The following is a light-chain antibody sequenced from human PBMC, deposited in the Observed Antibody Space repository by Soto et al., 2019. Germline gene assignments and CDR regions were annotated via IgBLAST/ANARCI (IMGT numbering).Light chain of an antibody. J-gene: IGKJ1*01. CDR2: DAS. CDR1: QGIGNR. CDR3: QHYGGLWT. V-gene: IGKV1-5*01. Sequence: DLQMTQSPATLSQSVADRITISGRASQGIGNRLAWYQQKPGTAPKVLIYDASTLESGVPLRFSGSGSGTNFILTISSLQPDDFATYYCQHYGGLWTFGLGTKVDIK.